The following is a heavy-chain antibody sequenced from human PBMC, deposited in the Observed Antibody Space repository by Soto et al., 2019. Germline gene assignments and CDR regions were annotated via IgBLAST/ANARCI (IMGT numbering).Heavy chain of an antibody. CDR2: ISGSGGST. V-gene: IGHV3-23*01. CDR1: GFTFSSYA. D-gene: IGHD5-12*01. CDR3: AKDISEYSGYVNWFDP. Sequence: GGSLRLSCAASGFTFSSYAMSWVRQAPGKGLEWVSAISGSGGSTYYADSVKGRFTISRDNSKNTLYLQMNSLRAEDTAVYYCAKDISEYSGYVNWFDPWGQGTLVTVSS. J-gene: IGHJ5*02.